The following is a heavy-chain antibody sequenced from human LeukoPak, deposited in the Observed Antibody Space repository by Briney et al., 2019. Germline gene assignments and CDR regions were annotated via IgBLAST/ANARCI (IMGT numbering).Heavy chain of an antibody. CDR2: INPSGGST. J-gene: IGHJ4*02. D-gene: IGHD1-26*01. V-gene: IGHV1-46*01. Sequence: ASVKVSCKASGYTFTSYDINWVRQAPGQGLEWMGIINPSGGSTTYAQKFQGRVTMTRDTSTNTVYMELSSLRSEDTAVYYCARDSTPTYYSGTYYFEHWGQGTLVTVSS. CDR1: GYTFTSYD. CDR3: ARDSTPTYYSGTYYFEH.